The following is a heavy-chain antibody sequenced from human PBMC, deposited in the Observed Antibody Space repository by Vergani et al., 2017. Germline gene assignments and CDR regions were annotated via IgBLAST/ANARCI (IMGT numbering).Heavy chain of an antibody. D-gene: IGHD2-2*02. CDR1: GGTFSSYA. CDR3: AGDLGKVPAAINWFDP. CDR2: IIPIFGTA. Sequence: QVQLVQSGAEVKKPGSSVKVSCKASGGTFSSYAISWVRQAPGQGLEWMGRIIPIFGTANYAQKFQGRVTLTADKSMSTACMELSSLGSEDTAVYYCAGDLGKVPAAINWFDPWGQGTLVTVSS. V-gene: IGHV1-69*14. J-gene: IGHJ5*02.